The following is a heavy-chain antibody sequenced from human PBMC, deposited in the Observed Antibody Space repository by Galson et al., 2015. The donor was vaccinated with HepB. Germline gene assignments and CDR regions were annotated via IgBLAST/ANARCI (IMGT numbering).Heavy chain of an antibody. CDR2: LYSGGTT. J-gene: IGHJ4*02. D-gene: IGHD3-3*01. Sequence: SLRLSCAASGFTVSRYYMNWVRQAPGKGLEWVSVLYSGGTTYYADSVRGRFTISRDNSKNTLYLQMNSLRAEDTAVYYCAREDLGDYYFDYWGQGTLVTVSS. CDR1: GFTVSRYY. CDR3: AREDLGDYYFDY. V-gene: IGHV3-53*01.